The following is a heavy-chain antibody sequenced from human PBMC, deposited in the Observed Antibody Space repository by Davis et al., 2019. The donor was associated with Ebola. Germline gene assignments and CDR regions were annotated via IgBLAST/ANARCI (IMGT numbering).Heavy chain of an antibody. J-gene: IGHJ5*02. CDR1: GYTFSDYG. D-gene: IGHD1-26*01. CDR3: MRVRWERGTSATNDWADP. Sequence: AASVKVSCKASGYTFSDYGISWVRQAPGQGLEWMGWISAYNGKTNYPQKFQGRVIMTTDTSTSTVYMDLRSLRSDDTAVYYCMRVRWERGTSATNDWADPWGQGTLVTVSS. CDR2: ISAYNGKT. V-gene: IGHV1-18*01.